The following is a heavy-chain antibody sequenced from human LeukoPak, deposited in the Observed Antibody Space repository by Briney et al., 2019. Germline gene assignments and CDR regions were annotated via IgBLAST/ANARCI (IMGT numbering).Heavy chain of an antibody. CDR3: ARDRPFYSSSLYYFDY. D-gene: IGHD6-6*01. Sequence: SVKVSCKASGGTFSSYAISWVRQAPGQGLEWMGGIIPIFGTANYAQKFQGRVTITADESTSTAYMELSRLRSDDTAVYYCARDRPFYSSSLYYFDYWGQGTLVTVSS. V-gene: IGHV1-69*13. J-gene: IGHJ4*02. CDR1: GGTFSSYA. CDR2: IIPIFGTA.